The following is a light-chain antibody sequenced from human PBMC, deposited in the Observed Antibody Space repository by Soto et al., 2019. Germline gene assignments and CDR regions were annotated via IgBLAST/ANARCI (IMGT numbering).Light chain of an antibody. V-gene: IGLV1-44*01. CDR3: AGWDDSLNGGV. CDR2: SNN. Sequence: QAVVTQPPSASGTLGQSVTISCSGSNSNLGSNTVNWYQQLPGTAPNLLIRSNNQRPSGVPDRISGSKSGTSASLAISGLQSDDEADYYCAGWDDSLNGGVFGGGTKLTVL. J-gene: IGLJ3*02. CDR1: NSNLGSNT.